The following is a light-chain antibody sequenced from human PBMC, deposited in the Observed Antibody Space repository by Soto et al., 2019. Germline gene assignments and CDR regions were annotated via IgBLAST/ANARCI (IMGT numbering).Light chain of an antibody. V-gene: IGLV2-14*01. CDR1: SSDVGGFNS. CDR2: ETT. J-gene: IGLJ3*02. Sequence: QSALTQPASVSGSPGQSITISCTGTSSDVGGFNSVSWYQQHPGKAPKLIIYETTSRPSGISDRFSGSKSGNTASLTISGLHVDDEANYYCSSYTTSGTRVFGGGTKLTVL. CDR3: SSYTTSGTRV.